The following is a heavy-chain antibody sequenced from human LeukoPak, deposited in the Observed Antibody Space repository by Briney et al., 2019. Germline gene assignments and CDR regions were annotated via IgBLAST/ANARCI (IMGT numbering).Heavy chain of an antibody. CDR3: ARQRGVEQQLDAFDI. Sequence: ASVKASCKASGYTFTSYYMHWVRQAPGQGLEWMGIINPSGGSTSYAQKFQGRVTMTRDTSTSTVYMELSSLRSEDTAVYYCARQRGVEQQLDAFDIWGQGTMVTVSS. V-gene: IGHV1-46*01. J-gene: IGHJ3*02. CDR2: INPSGGST. D-gene: IGHD6-13*01. CDR1: GYTFTSYY.